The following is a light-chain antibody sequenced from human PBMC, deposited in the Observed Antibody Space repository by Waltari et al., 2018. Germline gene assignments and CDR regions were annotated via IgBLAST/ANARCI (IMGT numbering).Light chain of an antibody. V-gene: IGKV1-12*01. J-gene: IGKJ5*01. Sequence: DIQMTQSPPSVSASIGDSITITCRASQDISSWLAWYQQKPGQAPRLLIYAVSILHSGVPSRFSGSGSGTDFTLTITSLQPEDFAIYYCQQGDGFHPITFGQGTRLE. CDR2: AVS. CDR3: QQGDGFHPIT. CDR1: QDISSW.